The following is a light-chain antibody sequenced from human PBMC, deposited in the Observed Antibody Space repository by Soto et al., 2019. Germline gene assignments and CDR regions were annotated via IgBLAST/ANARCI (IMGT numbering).Light chain of an antibody. CDR3: KQYGSSPET. CDR1: QSVTNNY. Sequence: EIVLTQSPVTLSLSPGERATLSCRASQSVTNNYLAWYQQKPGQAPRLLIYGASSRATGIPDRFSGSGSETDFTLTISRLEPEDFAVYYCKQYGSSPETFGQGTKLEIK. V-gene: IGKV3-20*01. J-gene: IGKJ2*01. CDR2: GAS.